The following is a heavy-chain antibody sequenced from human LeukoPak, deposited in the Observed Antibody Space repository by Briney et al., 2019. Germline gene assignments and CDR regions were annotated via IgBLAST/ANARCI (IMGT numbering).Heavy chain of an antibody. CDR3: AKNSGWLAHFDY. J-gene: IGHJ4*02. Sequence: AGSLTLPCPASGFSFSSYAMSWLGQAPGKGLEGVSAISGSGGSTFYADSVKGRFTISRDNSKNTLYLQMNSLRAEDTAVYYGAKNSGWLAHFDYWGQGTLVTVSS. CDR1: GFSFSSYA. D-gene: IGHD6-19*01. CDR2: ISGSGGST. V-gene: IGHV3-23*01.